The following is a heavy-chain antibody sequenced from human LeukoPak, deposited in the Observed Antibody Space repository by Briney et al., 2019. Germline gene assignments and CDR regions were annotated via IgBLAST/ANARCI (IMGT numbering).Heavy chain of an antibody. CDR1: GYIFSPHY. Sequence: GASVKVSCKTSGYIFSPHYIDWMRQAPGQVLELLGWVSAANNPEYSQKFQGRVVITRDASATTSYLELNSLRSEDTAVYYCAMSVEMPPIPSFDYWGQGTLVTVSS. CDR2: VSAANNP. CDR3: AMSVEMPPIPSFDY. D-gene: IGHD5-24*01. V-gene: IGHV1-3*01. J-gene: IGHJ4*02.